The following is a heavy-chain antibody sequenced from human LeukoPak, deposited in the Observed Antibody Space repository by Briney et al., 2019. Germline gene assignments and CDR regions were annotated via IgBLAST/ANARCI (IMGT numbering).Heavy chain of an antibody. CDR1: GGPISSNNW. CDR3: ARKMNWGRAFDI. Sequence: SGTLSLTCVVSGGPISSNNWWSWIRQSPGKGLEWIGEIHHSGRTIYNPSLKSRVTLSVDKPKSQFSLNVTSVTAADTAVYYCARKMNWGRAFDIWGQGTKVTVSS. J-gene: IGHJ3*02. V-gene: IGHV4-4*02. CDR2: IHHSGRT. D-gene: IGHD3-16*01.